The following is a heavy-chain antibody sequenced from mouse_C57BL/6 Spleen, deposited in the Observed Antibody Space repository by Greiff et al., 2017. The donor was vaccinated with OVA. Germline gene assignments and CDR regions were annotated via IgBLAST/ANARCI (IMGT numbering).Heavy chain of an antibody. CDR3: ARDGDWYFDV. V-gene: IGHV3-6*01. CDR1: GYSITSGYY. J-gene: IGHJ1*03. CDR2: LSYDGSN. Sequence: EVKLMESGPGLVKPSQSLSLSCSVTGYSITSGYYWNWIRQFPGNKLEWMGYLSYDGSNNYNPSLKNRISITRDTSKNQFFLKLNSVTTEDTAAYYCARDGDWYFDVWGTGTTVTVSS.